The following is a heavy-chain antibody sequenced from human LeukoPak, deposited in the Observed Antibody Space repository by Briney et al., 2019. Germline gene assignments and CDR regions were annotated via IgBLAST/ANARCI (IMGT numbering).Heavy chain of an antibody. V-gene: IGHV1-69*04. Sequence: SVKVSCKASGGTFSSYTISWVRQAPGQGLEWMGRIIPILGIANYAQKFQGRVTITADKSTSAAYMELSSLRSEDTAVYYCARDGAYYYDSSDHAFDIWGQGTMVTVSS. CDR1: GGTFSSYT. CDR2: IIPILGIA. D-gene: IGHD3-22*01. CDR3: ARDGAYYYDSSDHAFDI. J-gene: IGHJ3*02.